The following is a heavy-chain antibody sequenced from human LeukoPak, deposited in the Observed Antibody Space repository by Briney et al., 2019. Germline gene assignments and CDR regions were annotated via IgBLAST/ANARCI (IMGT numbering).Heavy chain of an antibody. J-gene: IGHJ4*02. CDR1: GFTFSSYA. Sequence: GGSLKLSCAASGFTFSSYAMSWVRQAPGKGLEWVSAISGSGGSTYYADSVKGRFTISRDNSKNTLYLQMNSLRAEDTAVYYCAKDRMYCSSTSCYEGYFDYWGQGTLVTVSS. V-gene: IGHV3-23*01. D-gene: IGHD2-2*01. CDR2: ISGSGGST. CDR3: AKDRMYCSSTSCYEGYFDY.